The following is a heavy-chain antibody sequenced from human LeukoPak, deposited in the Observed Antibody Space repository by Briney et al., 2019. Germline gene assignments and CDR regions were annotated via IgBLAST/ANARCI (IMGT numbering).Heavy chain of an antibody. J-gene: IGHJ4*02. CDR3: ARDRYSSGWYRVYRCDY. V-gene: IGHV1-69*05. Sequence: GASVKVSCKASGYIFTNYGINWVRQAPGQGLEWMGGIIPIFGTANYAQKFQGRVTITTDESTSTAYMELSSLRSEDTAVYYCARDRYSSGWYRVYRCDYWGQGTLVTVSS. D-gene: IGHD6-19*01. CDR2: IIPIFGTA. CDR1: GYIFTNYG.